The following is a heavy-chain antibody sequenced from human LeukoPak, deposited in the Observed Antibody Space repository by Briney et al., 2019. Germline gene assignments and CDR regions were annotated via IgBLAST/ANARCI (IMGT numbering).Heavy chain of an antibody. J-gene: IGHJ4*02. Sequence: SETLSLTCTVSGGSISSYYWSWIRQPPGKGLEWNGYIYYSGSTNYNPSLKSRVTISVDTSKNQFSLKLSSVTAADTAVYYCASSYYDRSGYWLAWGQGTLVTVSS. CDR3: ASSYYDRSGYWLA. D-gene: IGHD3-22*01. V-gene: IGHV4-59*12. CDR1: GGSISSYY. CDR2: IYYSGST.